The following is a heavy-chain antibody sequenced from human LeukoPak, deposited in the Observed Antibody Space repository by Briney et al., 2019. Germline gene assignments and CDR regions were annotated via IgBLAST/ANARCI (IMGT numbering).Heavy chain of an antibody. CDR3: ARVGYSGWNLEY. CDR2: IDQGGSVK. V-gene: IGHV3-7*01. Sequence: GGSLRLSCAASGFTFRSYWMSWVRQAPGKGLEWVANIDQGGSVKYYVDSVKGRFTISRDDAKNSLYVQMNSLRDEDTAVYYCARVGYSGWNLEYWGQGTLVTVSS. J-gene: IGHJ4*02. D-gene: IGHD5-12*01. CDR1: GFTFRSYW.